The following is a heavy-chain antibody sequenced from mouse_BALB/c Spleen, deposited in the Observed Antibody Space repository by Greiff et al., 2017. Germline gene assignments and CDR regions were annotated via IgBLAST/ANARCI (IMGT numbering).Heavy chain of an antibody. V-gene: IGHV2-9*02. CDR3: ARVGYYGSSYFDV. D-gene: IGHD1-1*01. CDR2: IWAGGST. Sequence: VHLVESGPGLVAPSQSLSITCTVSGFSLTSYGVHWVRQPPGKGLEWLGVIWAGGSTNYNSALMSRLSISKDNSKSQVFLKMNSLQTDDTAMYYCARVGYYGSSYFDVWGAGTTVTVSS. CDR1: GFSLTSYG. J-gene: IGHJ1*01.